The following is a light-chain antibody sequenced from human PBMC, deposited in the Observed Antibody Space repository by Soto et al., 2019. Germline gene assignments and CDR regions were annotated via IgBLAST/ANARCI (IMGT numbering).Light chain of an antibody. V-gene: IGKV3-20*01. J-gene: IGKJ4*01. Sequence: EIVLTQSPCTLSLSPGERATLSCRASQSVSSKYLAWYQQKPGQAPRVLIYCTSIRASGVPERFSGGGSGTDFTLTISNLQSEDFAVYFCQQYNEGLTFGGGTKVDIK. CDR1: QSVSSKY. CDR2: CTS. CDR3: QQYNEGLT.